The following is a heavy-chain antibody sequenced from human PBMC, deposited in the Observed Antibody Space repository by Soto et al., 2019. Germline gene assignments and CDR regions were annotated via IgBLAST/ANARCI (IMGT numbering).Heavy chain of an antibody. CDR3: ARVERGTATTVVDAFDI. V-gene: IGHV4-34*01. Sequence: QVQLQQWGAGLLKPSETLSLTCAVYGGFVSSGSYYWSWIRQPPGKGLEWIGEMSHSGGTHFNPSLKSRVTISVDTSKNQFSLKRSSVTAADTALYYWARVERGTATTVVDAFDIWGPGTMVTVSS. CDR1: GGFVSSGSYY. D-gene: IGHD1-1*01. CDR2: MSHSGGT. J-gene: IGHJ3*02.